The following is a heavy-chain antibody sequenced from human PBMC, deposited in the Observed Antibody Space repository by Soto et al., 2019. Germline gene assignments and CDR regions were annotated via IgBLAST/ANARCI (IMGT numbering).Heavy chain of an antibody. CDR2: LSGDGDSK. Sequence: EVQLLESGGGFVQPGGSLRLSCAASGFTFSNYAMSWVRQGPGKGLEWVSALSGDGDSKYYSDSVKGRFTISRDNSKNTVYLHMNSLRVEDTAVYYCAKDTKALWGRGTLVTVSS. D-gene: IGHD1-1*01. CDR3: AKDTKAL. V-gene: IGHV3-23*01. J-gene: IGHJ2*01. CDR1: GFTFSNYA.